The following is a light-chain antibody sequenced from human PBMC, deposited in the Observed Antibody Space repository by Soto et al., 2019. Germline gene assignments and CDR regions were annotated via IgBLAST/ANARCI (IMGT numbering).Light chain of an antibody. V-gene: IGKV3-20*01. CDR1: QSVSSSY. J-gene: IGKJ1*01. Sequence: EIVLTQSPGTLSLSPGERATLSCRASQSVSSSYLAWYQQKPGQAPRLLIYGASSRATGIPDRFSGSGSGTDFTLIISRLEPEDFAVYYCQQYGSSRTFGQGTKVESK. CDR2: GAS. CDR3: QQYGSSRT.